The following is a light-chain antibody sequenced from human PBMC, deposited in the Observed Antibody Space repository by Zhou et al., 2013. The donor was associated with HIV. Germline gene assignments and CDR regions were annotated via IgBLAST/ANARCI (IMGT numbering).Light chain of an antibody. CDR1: QDISNF. CDR3: QQTYSSHLT. J-gene: IGKJ4*01. V-gene: IGKV1-39*01. Sequence: DIQMTQSPSSLSASVGDRVTITCQASQDISNFLNWYQQKPGKAPSLLIYDASSLETGVPSRFNGSGSATDFTLTIDSLQAEDSATYFCQQTYSSHLTFGGGTKLDIK. CDR2: DAS.